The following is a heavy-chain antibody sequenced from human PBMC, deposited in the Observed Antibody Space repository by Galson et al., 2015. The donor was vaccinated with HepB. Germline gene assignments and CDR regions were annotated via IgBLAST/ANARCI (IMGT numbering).Heavy chain of an antibody. CDR1: GDSVSTNSAA. D-gene: IGHD3-16*01. V-gene: IGHV6-1*01. CDR2: TYYYRSRWNY. Sequence: CAISGDSVSTNSAAWHWIRQSPSRGLEWLGRTYYYRSRWNYDYAVSVESRLAITADTSKNQFSLQLRSVTPQDTAMYYCAREHWGRYFNDAFDIWGKGTMVTVSS. J-gene: IGHJ3*02. CDR3: AREHWGRYFNDAFDI.